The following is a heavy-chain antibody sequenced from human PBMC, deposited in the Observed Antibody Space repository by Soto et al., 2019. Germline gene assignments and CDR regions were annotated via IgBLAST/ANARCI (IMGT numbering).Heavy chain of an antibody. J-gene: IGHJ2*01. CDR1: GFTFSSYA. CDR2: ISSNGGST. CDR3: ARDHIWSGYSTPKWYFDL. D-gene: IGHD3-3*01. V-gene: IGHV3-64*01. Sequence: GGSLRLSCAASGFTFSSYAMHWVRQAPGKGLEYVSAISSNGGSTYYANSVKGRFTISRDNSKNTLYLQMGSLRAEDMAVYYCARDHIWSGYSTPKWYFDLLGRGTLVTVS.